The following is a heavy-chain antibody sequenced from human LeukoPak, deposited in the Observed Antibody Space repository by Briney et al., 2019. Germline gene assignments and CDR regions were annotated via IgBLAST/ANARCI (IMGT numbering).Heavy chain of an antibody. CDR2: ISYDGSNK. D-gene: IGHD6-13*01. CDR3: ASLTGYSSSWYELDY. V-gene: IGHV3-30-3*01. Sequence: TGGSLRLSCAASGFTFSSYAMHWVRQAPGKGLEWVAVISYDGSNKYYADSVKGRFTISRDNSKNTLYLQMNSLRAEDTAMYYCASLTGYSSSWYELDYWGQGTLVTVSS. CDR1: GFTFSSYA. J-gene: IGHJ4*02.